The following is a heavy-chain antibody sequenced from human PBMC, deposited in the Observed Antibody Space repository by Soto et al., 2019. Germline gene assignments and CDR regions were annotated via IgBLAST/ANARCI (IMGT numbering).Heavy chain of an antibody. Sequence: QVQLVQSGAEVKKPGASVKVSCKASGYTFTSYNINWVRQATGQGLEWMGWMNPNSGNTGYAQKFQGRVTMTRNTSISTAYMELSSLRSEDTAVYYCARGRYYYDSSGYYYLDYWGQGTLVTVSS. V-gene: IGHV1-8*01. D-gene: IGHD3-22*01. CDR3: ARGRYYYDSSGYYYLDY. CDR1: GYTFTSYN. J-gene: IGHJ4*02. CDR2: MNPNSGNT.